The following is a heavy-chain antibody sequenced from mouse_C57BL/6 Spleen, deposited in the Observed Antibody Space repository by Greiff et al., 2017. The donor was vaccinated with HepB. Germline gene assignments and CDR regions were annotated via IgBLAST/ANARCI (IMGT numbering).Heavy chain of an antibody. J-gene: IGHJ2*01. CDR2: ISSCSRTI. CDR3: ARLSFFDY. CDR1: GFTFSDYG. Sequence: EVKLMESGGGLVKPGGSLKLSCAASGFTFSDYGMHWVRQAPEKGLEWVAYISSCSRTIYYADTVKGRFTISRDNAKNTLFLQMTSLRSEDTAMYYCARLSFFDYWGQGTTLTVSS. V-gene: IGHV5-17*01.